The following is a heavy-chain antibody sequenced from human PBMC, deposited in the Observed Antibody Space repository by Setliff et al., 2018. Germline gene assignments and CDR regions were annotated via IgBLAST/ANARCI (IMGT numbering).Heavy chain of an antibody. Sequence: SVKVSCKASGYTFTSYGISWVRQAPGQGLEWMGWISAYNGNTNYAQKLQGRVTMTTDTSTSTAYMELRSLRSDDTAVYYCARANDYSSGWYFYYYGMDVWGQGTTVTV. CDR2: ISAYNGNT. CDR3: ARANDYSSGWYFYYYGMDV. V-gene: IGHV1-18*01. J-gene: IGHJ6*02. D-gene: IGHD6-19*01. CDR1: GYTFTSYG.